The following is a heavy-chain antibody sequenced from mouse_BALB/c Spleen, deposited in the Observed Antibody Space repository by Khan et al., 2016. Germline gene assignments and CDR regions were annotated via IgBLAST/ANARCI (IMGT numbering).Heavy chain of an antibody. J-gene: IGHJ2*01. Sequence: VQLQQSGAELVKPGASVKLSCTASGFNIKDNYIHWVKQRPEQGLEWIGRIDPANGNTKYDPKFQSKATITADTSSNTAYLQLSSLTSEDTAVYYCASLDYWGQGTILTVSS. CDR3: ASLDY. CDR2: IDPANGNT. CDR1: GFNIKDNY. V-gene: IGHV14-3*02.